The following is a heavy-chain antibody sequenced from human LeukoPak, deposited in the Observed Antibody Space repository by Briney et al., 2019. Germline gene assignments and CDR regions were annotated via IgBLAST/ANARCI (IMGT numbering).Heavy chain of an antibody. CDR3: AKDRYSYGPR. J-gene: IGHJ4*02. V-gene: IGHV3-23*01. CDR2: ISGSGGNT. CDR1: GFTISSYA. Sequence: PGGSLRLSCAASGFTISSYAMSWVRQAPGKGLEWVSAISGSGGNTYYADSVKGRFTISRDNSKNTLYLQMNSLRAEDTAIYYCAKDRYSYGPRWGQGTLVTVSS. D-gene: IGHD5-18*01.